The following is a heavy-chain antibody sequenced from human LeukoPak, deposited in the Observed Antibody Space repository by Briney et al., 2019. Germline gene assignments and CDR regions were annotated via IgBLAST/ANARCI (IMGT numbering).Heavy chain of an antibody. CDR1: GFTFSSYS. D-gene: IGHD1-1*01. J-gene: IGHJ4*02. V-gene: IGHV3-21*01. CDR3: ARVGTTGTTEGY. CDR2: TSSSSSYI. Sequence: GGSLRLSCAASGFTFSSYSMNWVRQAPGKGLEWVSSTSSSSSYIYYADSVKGRFTISRDNAKNSLYLQMNSLRAEDTAVYYCARVGTTGTTEGYWGQGALVTVSS.